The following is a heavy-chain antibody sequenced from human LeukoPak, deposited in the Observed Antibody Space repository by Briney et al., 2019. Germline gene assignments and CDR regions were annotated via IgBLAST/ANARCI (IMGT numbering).Heavy chain of an antibody. J-gene: IGHJ4*02. Sequence: SVKGSCKASGYTFTGYYMHWGRHAPGQGLEWMGWINPNSGGTNNAQKFQGRVTMTRDTSISTAYMELSRLRSDDTAVYYCARVRLGELSVDYWGQGTLVTVSS. CDR2: INPNSGGT. CDR3: ARVRLGELSVDY. CDR1: GYTFTGYY. D-gene: IGHD3-16*02. V-gene: IGHV1-2*02.